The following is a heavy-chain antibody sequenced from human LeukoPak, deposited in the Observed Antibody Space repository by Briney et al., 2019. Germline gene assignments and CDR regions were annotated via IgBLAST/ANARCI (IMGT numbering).Heavy chain of an antibody. V-gene: IGHV3-9*01. CDR3: AKSGIAVAGTFFGY. J-gene: IGHJ4*02. CDR1: GFTFDDYA. Sequence: GGSLRLSCAASGFTFDDYAMHWVRHAPGKGLEWVSGISWNSGSIGYADSVKGRFTISRDNAKNSLYLQMNSLRAEDTALYYCAKSGIAVAGTFFGYWGQGTLVTVSS. CDR2: ISWNSGSI. D-gene: IGHD6-19*01.